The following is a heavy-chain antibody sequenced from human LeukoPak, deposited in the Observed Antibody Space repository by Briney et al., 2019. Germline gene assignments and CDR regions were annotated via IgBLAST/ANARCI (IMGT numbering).Heavy chain of an antibody. CDR3: ATPHSDSSGYFDY. D-gene: IGHD3-22*01. V-gene: IGHV3-53*01. J-gene: IGHJ4*02. CDR2: IYSGGST. CDR1: GLTVSSNY. Sequence: GGSLRLSCAASGLTVSSNYMSLVRQAPGKGLEWVSVIYSGGSTYYADSVKGRFTISRDNSKNTLYLQMNSLRAEDTAVYYCATPHSDSSGYFDYWGQGTLVTVSS.